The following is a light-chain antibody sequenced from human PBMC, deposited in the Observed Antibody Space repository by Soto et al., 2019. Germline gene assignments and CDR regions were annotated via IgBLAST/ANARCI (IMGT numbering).Light chain of an antibody. CDR2: EVS. CDR3: SSYASSSTL. Sequence: QSVLTQPASVSGSPGQSITVSCTGTSSDVGAYNYVSWYQQHPGKAPKLFIYEVSNRPSGVSNRFSGSKSGNTASLTISGLQAEDEADYYCSSYASSSTLFGGGTKLTVL. J-gene: IGLJ2*01. V-gene: IGLV2-14*01. CDR1: SSDVGAYNY.